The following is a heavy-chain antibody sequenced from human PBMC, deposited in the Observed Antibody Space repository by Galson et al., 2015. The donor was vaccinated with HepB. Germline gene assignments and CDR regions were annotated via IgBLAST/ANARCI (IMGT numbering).Heavy chain of an antibody. CDR2: ISYDGSNK. J-gene: IGHJ4*02. V-gene: IGHV3-30*18. Sequence: SLRLSCAASGFTFSSYGMHWVRQAPGKGLEWVAVISYDGSNKYYADSVKGRFTISRDNSKNTLYLQMNSLRAEDTAVYYCAKDIPERDSGSYYFDYWGQGTLVTVSS. CDR1: GFTFSSYG. CDR3: AKDIPERDSGSYYFDY. D-gene: IGHD1-26*01.